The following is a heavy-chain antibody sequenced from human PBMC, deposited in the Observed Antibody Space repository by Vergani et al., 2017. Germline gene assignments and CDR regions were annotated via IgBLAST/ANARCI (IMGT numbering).Heavy chain of an antibody. D-gene: IGHD3-16*02. CDR1: GFTFSKYW. CDR3: ASPTQMDSKGTRYYTDF. J-gene: IGHJ6*03. CDR2: IKEDGSEK. V-gene: IGHV3-7*01. Sequence: EVQLVESGGGLVQPGGSLRLSCAASGFTFSKYWMTWVRQAPGKGLEWVANIKEDGSEKYYVDSVKGRFTISRDNAKNSLYLQMNSLRDEDTAVYYCASPTQMDSKGTRYYTDFWGKGTTVTVSS.